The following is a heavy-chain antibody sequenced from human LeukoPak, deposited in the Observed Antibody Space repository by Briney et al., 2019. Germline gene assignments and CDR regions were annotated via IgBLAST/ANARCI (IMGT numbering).Heavy chain of an antibody. J-gene: IGHJ6*03. D-gene: IGHD3-3*01. Sequence: PSETLSLTCTVSGGSISSYYWSWIRQPPGKGLEWIGYIYYSGSTNYNPSLKSRVTISVDTSKNQFSLKLSSVTAADTAVYYCARDNPPSYDFWSGHYYMDVWGKGTTVTVSS. V-gene: IGHV4-59*01. CDR3: ARDNPPSYDFWSGHYYMDV. CDR1: GGSISSYY. CDR2: IYYSGST.